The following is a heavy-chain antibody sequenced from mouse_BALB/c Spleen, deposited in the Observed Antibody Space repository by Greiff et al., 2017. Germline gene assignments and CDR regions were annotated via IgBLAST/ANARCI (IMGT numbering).Heavy chain of an antibody. J-gene: IGHJ4*01. CDR3: ASPSTMITTDAMDY. CDR1: GYSITSGYY. Sequence: EVKLQESGPGLVKPSQSLSLTCSVTGYSITSGYYWNWIRQFPGNKLEWMGYISYDGSNNYNPSLKNRISITRDTSKNQFFLKLNSVTTEDTATYYCASPSTMITTDAMDYWGQGTSVTVSS. D-gene: IGHD2-4*01. V-gene: IGHV3-6*02. CDR2: ISYDGSN.